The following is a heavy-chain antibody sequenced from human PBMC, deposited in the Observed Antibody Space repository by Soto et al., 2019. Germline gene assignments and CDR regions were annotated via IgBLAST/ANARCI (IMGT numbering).Heavy chain of an antibody. CDR1: GFTFSSFA. CDR2: ISGSGVGT. J-gene: IGHJ4*02. CDR3: AKGDIPNEY. Sequence: GGSLRLSCAASGFTFSSFAITWARQALGKGLEWVSTISGSGVGTYYADSVQGRFTISRDSATNTLYLQMNSLRAEDTAVYYCAKGDIPNEYWDQGTLVTVSS. V-gene: IGHV3-23*01. D-gene: IGHD5-12*01.